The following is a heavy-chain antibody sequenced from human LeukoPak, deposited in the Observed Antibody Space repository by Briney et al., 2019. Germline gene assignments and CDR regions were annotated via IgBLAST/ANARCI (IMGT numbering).Heavy chain of an antibody. V-gene: IGHV4-39*07. CDR2: IYYSGST. D-gene: IGHD1-26*01. Sequence: SETRSLTRTVSGGSISSSSYYWGWIRQPPGKGLEWIGSIYYSGSTYYNPSLKSRVTISVDTSKNQFSLKLSSVTAADTDVYYCSRYSGSYNWFDPWGQGTLVTVSS. J-gene: IGHJ5*02. CDR1: GGSISSSSYY. CDR3: SRYSGSYNWFDP.